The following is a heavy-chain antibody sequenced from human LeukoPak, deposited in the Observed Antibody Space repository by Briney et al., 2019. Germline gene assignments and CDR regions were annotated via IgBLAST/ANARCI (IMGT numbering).Heavy chain of an antibody. CDR3: AKDLRYDSSGYYYFGTNKNYYYYGMDV. V-gene: IGHV3-30*18. J-gene: IGHJ6*02. CDR1: GFTFSSYG. D-gene: IGHD3-22*01. CDR2: ISYDGSNK. Sequence: PGGSLRLSCAASGFTFSSYGMHWVRQAPGKGLEWVAVISYDGSNKYYADSVKGRFTISRDNSKNTLYLQMNSLRAEDTAVYYCAKDLRYDSSGYYYFGTNKNYYYYGMDVWGQGTTVTVSS.